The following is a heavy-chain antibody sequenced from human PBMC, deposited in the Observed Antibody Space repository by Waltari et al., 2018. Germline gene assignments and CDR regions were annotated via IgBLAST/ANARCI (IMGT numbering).Heavy chain of an antibody. CDR2: SWPGGSDT. CDR1: AYGFTSYW. CDR3: ARGYLSGTNHYFDY. D-gene: IGHD3-10*01. V-gene: IGHV5-51*01. Sequence: EVQLRQSGAEVKKPGASLKISCKASAYGFTSYWLGWVRQMPAKGLDWLANSWPGGSDTRYSPSFQGQVALSADKSISTAYLQWSSLEASDTAIYYCARGYLSGTNHYFDYWGQGTLVTVSS. J-gene: IGHJ4*02.